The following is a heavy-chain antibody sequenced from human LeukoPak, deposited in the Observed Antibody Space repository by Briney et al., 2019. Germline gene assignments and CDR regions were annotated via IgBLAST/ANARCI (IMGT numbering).Heavy chain of an antibody. J-gene: IGHJ4*02. V-gene: IGHV3-23*01. Sequence: PGGSLRLSCTASGFTFSNYAMTWVGQGPGQGLEWVSAISGSRGTTYYAASVKGRFTISRDNFKNSLYLQMSSLRAEDTAVYYCASAHDYGDPADYWGQGTLVTVSS. CDR3: ASAHDYGDPADY. CDR2: ISGSRGTT. D-gene: IGHD4-17*01. CDR1: GFTFSNYA.